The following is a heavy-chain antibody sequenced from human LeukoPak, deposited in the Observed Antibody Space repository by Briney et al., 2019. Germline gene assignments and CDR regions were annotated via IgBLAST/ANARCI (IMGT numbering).Heavy chain of an antibody. V-gene: IGHV3-48*01. CDR1: GFTFSSYS. CDR3: ARAYYDSSGPVGDY. Sequence: SGGSLRLSCAASGFTFSSYSMNWVRQAPGKGLEWVSYISSSSSTIYYADSVKGRFTISRDNAKNSLYLQMSSLRSEDTAVYYCARAYYDSSGPVGDYWGQGTLVTVSS. D-gene: IGHD3-22*01. CDR2: ISSSSSTI. J-gene: IGHJ4*02.